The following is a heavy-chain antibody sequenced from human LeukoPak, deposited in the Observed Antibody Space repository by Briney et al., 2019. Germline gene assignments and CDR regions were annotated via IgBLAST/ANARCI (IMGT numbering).Heavy chain of an antibody. Sequence: SETLSLTCAVYGGSISDYYWSWFRQPPGKGLEWIGEINHSGSTNYNPSLKSRVTLSVDTSKNQLPLKLTSVTAADTAVYYCAAGLVGAYNYWGQGTLVTVSS. CDR1: GGSISDYY. CDR2: INHSGST. V-gene: IGHV4-34*01. J-gene: IGHJ4*02. CDR3: AAGLVGAYNY. D-gene: IGHD1-26*01.